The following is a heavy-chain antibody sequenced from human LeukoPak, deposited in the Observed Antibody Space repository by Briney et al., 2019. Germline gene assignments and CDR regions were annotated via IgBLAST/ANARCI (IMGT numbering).Heavy chain of an antibody. CDR2: IYYSGST. J-gene: IGHJ4*02. CDR1: GGSISSYY. D-gene: IGHD2-2*01. V-gene: IGHV4-59*08. Sequence: SETLSLTCTVSGGSISSYYWSWIRQPPGKGLEWIGYIYYSGSTNYNPSLKSRVTISVDTSKNQFSLKLSSVTAADTAVYYCARERSSTSCYDYWGQGTLVTVSS. CDR3: ARERSSTSCYDY.